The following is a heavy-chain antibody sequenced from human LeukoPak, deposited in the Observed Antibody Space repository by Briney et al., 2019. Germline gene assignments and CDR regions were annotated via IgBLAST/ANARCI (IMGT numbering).Heavy chain of an antibody. CDR3: AFGPETYYYDSSGSQTFDY. Sequence: GGSLRLSCAASGFTFSSYDMHWVRQTTGKGLEWVSAIGTTGDTYYPGSVKGRFTISRDNAKNTLYLQMNSLRAEDTAVYYCAFGPETYYYDSSGSQTFDYWGQGTLVTVSS. CDR1: GFTFSSYD. D-gene: IGHD3-22*01. CDR2: IGTTGDT. V-gene: IGHV3-13*04. J-gene: IGHJ4*02.